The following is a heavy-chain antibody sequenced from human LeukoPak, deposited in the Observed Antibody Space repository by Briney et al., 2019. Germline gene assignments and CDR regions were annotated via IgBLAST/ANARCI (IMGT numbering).Heavy chain of an antibody. J-gene: IGHJ2*01. CDR2: ISSSSSYT. D-gene: IGHD2-21*02. CDR3: ARDGTYCGGDCYRRYFDL. V-gene: IGHV3-21*01. Sequence: GGSLRLSCAASGFTFSSYSMNWVRQAPGKGLEWVLSISSSSSYTYYADSVKGRFTISRDNAKNSLYLQMNSLRAEDTAVYYCARDGTYCGGDCYRRYFDLWGRGTLVTVSS. CDR1: GFTFSSYS.